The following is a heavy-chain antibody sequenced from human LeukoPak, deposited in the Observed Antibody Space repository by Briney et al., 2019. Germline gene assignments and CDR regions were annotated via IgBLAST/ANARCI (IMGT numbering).Heavy chain of an antibody. D-gene: IGHD2-2*01. CDR1: GFTFSNAW. CDR3: AGYGVVVPAARDAFDI. J-gene: IGHJ3*02. CDR2: IKQDGSEK. Sequence: GGSLRLSCAASGFTFSNAWMSWVRQAPGKGLEWVANIKQDGSEKHYVDSVKGRFTISRDNAKNSLYLQMNSLRAEDTAVYYCAGYGVVVPAARDAFDIWGQGTMVTVSS. V-gene: IGHV3-7*01.